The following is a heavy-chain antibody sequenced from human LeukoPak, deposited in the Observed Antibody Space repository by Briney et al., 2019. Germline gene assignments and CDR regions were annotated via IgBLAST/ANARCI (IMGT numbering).Heavy chain of an antibody. J-gene: IGHJ4*02. CDR1: GYTFTSYG. D-gene: IGHD3-10*01. V-gene: IGHV1-18*01. CDR2: ISAYNGNT. Sequence: GASVKVSCKASGYTFTSYGISWVRQAPGQGLEWMGWISAYNGNTNYAQKLQGRVTMTTDTSTSTAYMELSSLRSEDTAVYYCAREMRALVYYGSGSYYFSGMDYWGQGTLVTVSS. CDR3: AREMRALVYYGSGSYYFSGMDY.